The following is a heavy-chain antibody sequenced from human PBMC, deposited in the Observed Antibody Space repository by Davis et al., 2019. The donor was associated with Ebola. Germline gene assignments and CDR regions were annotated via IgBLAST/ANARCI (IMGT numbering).Heavy chain of an antibody. J-gene: IGHJ4*02. CDR3: ARGNYFELFD. V-gene: IGHV4-34*01. CDR2: ITHTGRT. D-gene: IGHD3-9*01. CDR1: EFTFSNYG. Sequence: ESLKISCVASEFTFSNYGMTWVRQAPGKGLEWLGEITHTGRTNYNPSLDSRVTMSLDTSKNQFSLKVSSVAAADTAVYYCARGNYFELFDWGQGTLVTVSS.